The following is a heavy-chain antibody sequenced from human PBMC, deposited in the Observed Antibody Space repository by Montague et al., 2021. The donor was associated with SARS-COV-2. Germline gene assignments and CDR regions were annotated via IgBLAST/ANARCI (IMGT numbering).Heavy chain of an antibody. J-gene: IGHJ3*01. CDR2: IYYTGNT. CDR1: GGSITNNIDY. CDR3: ARLKRYFDSSGSPSAFDF. Sequence: ETLSLTCTVSGGSITNNIDYWAWIRQPPGRGLEWIGSIYYTGNTYYNPSLKSRVTISVVTSKNHFTLKLSSVTAAETAVYYCARLKRYFDSSGSPSAFDFWGQGTTVTVSS. V-gene: IGHV4-39*02. D-gene: IGHD3-22*01.